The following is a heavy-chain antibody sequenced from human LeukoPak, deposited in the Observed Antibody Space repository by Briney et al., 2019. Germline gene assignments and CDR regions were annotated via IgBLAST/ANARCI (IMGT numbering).Heavy chain of an antibody. CDR1: GFTFSDYY. V-gene: IGHV3-11*01. Sequence: TGGSLRLSCAASGFTFSDYYMSWIRQAPGKGLEWVSYVSSSSSTIYYADSVKGRFTISRDNAKNSLYLQMNSLRAEDTAVYYCAKDYQQLFFDYWGQGTLVTVSS. CDR2: VSSSSSTI. CDR3: AKDYQQLFFDY. D-gene: IGHD6-13*01. J-gene: IGHJ4*02.